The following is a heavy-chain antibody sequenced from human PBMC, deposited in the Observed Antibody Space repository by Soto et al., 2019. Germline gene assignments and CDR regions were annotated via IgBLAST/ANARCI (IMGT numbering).Heavy chain of an antibody. CDR1: GFIFSGHT. Sequence: LGGSLRLSCAASGFIFSGHTMSWVRQAPGTGLEWVSSIDQTGAYTNYAESVKGRFTISRDNSRNTLDLQMNSLRAADTALYYCVYWIFAHLDHWGQGTPVTVSS. D-gene: IGHD3-3*01. J-gene: IGHJ4*02. V-gene: IGHV3-23*05. CDR2: IDQTGAYT. CDR3: VYWIFAHLDH.